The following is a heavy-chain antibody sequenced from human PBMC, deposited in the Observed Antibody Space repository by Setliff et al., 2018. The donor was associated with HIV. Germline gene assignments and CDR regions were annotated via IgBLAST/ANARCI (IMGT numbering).Heavy chain of an antibody. CDR3: ARAAAGNTGPFDL. CDR1: GGSFSGYY. CDR2: INHSGST. D-gene: IGHD4-17*01. V-gene: IGHV4-34*01. J-gene: IGHJ4*02. Sequence: ASETLSLTCAVYGGSFSGYYWSWIRQPPGKGLEWIGEINHSGSTNYNPSLESRVTTSVDTPKNQFSLKLTSVTASDTAVYYCARAAAGNTGPFDLWGQGSPVTVSS.